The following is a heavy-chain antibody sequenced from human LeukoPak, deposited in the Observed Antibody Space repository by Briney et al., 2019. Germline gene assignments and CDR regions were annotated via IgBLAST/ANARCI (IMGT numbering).Heavy chain of an antibody. CDR1: GFTVSSNY. J-gene: IGHJ6*02. CDR2: IYSGGST. V-gene: IGHV3-66*01. Sequence: GGSLRLSCAASGFTVSSNYMSWVRQAPGKGLEWVSVIYSGGSTYYADSAKGRFTISRDNSKNTLYLQMNSLRAEDTAVYYCARRRRIVGATPYYYYGMDVWGQGTTVTVSS. CDR3: ARRRRIVGATPYYYYGMDV. D-gene: IGHD1-26*01.